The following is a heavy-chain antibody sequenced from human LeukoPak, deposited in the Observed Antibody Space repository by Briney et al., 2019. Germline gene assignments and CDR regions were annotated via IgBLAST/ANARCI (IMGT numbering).Heavy chain of an antibody. D-gene: IGHD5-18*01. CDR1: GFTFSDYY. Sequence: GGPLRLSCAASGFTFSDYYMSWIRQAPGKGLEWVSYISSSGSTIYYADSVKGRFTISRDNAKNSLYLQMNSLRAEDTAVYYCARNSYGYDPYYYGMDVWGQGTTVTVSS. CDR3: ARNSYGYDPYYYGMDV. J-gene: IGHJ6*02. V-gene: IGHV3-11*01. CDR2: ISSSGSTI.